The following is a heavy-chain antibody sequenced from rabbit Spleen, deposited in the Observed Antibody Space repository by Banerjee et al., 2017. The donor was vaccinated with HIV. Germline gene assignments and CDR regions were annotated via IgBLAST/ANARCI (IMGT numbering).Heavy chain of an antibody. Sequence: QSLEESGGDLVKPGASLTLTCTASGFSFSSNYYMCWVRQAPGKGLEWIACIDTGSSGYTYYATWATGRFTCSKTSSTTVTLQMTSLTAADTATYFCARDLVAVIGWNFSLWGPGTLVTVS. D-gene: IGHD1-1*01. CDR1: GFSFSSNYY. J-gene: IGHJ4*01. CDR3: ARDLVAVIGWNFSL. V-gene: IGHV1S40*01. CDR2: IDTGSSGYT.